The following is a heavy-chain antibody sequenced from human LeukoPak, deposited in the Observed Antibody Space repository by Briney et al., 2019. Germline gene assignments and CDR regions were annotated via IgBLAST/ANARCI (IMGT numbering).Heavy chain of an antibody. J-gene: IGHJ6*03. CDR2: IIPNTGGT. Sequence: ASVKVSCKASGYTITDYYLHWVRQAPGQGLEWMGWIIPNTGGTNYAQKFQDWVTMSSDTSISTAYMELSSLRSDDTAVYYCARDRLRGADPSTVLPYYYMDVWGKGTTVTVSS. CDR3: ARDRLRGADPSTVLPYYYMDV. CDR1: GYTITDYY. D-gene: IGHD2-15*01. V-gene: IGHV1-2*04.